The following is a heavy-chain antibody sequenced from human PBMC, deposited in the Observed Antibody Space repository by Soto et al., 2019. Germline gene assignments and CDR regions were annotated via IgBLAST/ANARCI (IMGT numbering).Heavy chain of an antibody. CDR1: GFIFSDYW. CDR3: ATAHYYEGSEF. V-gene: IGHV3-74*01. CDR2: INSDGTGS. J-gene: IGHJ4*02. Sequence: RLSCAASGFIFSDYWMHWVRQSPGKVLVWVSRINSDGTGSKYEGSVKGRFTISRDNAKRTLFRQMNRLRAEDTGVYYCATAHYYEGSEFWGQGTLVTVSS. D-gene: IGHD3-22*01.